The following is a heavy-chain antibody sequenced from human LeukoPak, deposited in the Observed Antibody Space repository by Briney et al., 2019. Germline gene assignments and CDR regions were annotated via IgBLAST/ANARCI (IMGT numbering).Heavy chain of an antibody. D-gene: IGHD3-22*01. CDR3: ARPQYYYDSSGYSYAFDI. V-gene: IGHV4-59*08. CDR1: GGSISSYY. Sequence: PSETLSLTCTVPGGSISSYYWSWIRQPPGKGLEWIGYIYYSGSTNYNPSLKSRVTISVDTSKNQFSLKLSSVTAADTAVYYCARPQYYYDSSGYSYAFDIWGQGTMVTVSS. CDR2: IYYSGST. J-gene: IGHJ3*02.